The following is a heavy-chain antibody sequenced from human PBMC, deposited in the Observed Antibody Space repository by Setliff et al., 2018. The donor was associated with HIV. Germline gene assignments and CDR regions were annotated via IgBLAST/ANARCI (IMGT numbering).Heavy chain of an antibody. V-gene: IGHV4-61*09. Sequence: PSETLSLTCSVSGGSVNSGGYYWSWIRQPAGKELEWIGHIYNDGSTIYNPSLKSRLTISLDTSKNEFSLRLTSVTAADTAVYYCAIEARTRSTYYYSMDVWGKGTTVTVSS. J-gene: IGHJ6*03. D-gene: IGHD2-2*01. CDR3: AIEARTRSTYYYSMDV. CDR1: GGSVNSGGYY. CDR2: IYNDGST.